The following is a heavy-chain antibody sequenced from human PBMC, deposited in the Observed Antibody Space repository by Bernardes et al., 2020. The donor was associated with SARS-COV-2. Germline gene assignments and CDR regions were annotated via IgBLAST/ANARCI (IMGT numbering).Heavy chain of an antibody. CDR2: IDTSGST. CDR3: ARGFDY. Sequence: SETLSLTCAVSGYSISSGFYWSWIRQPAGKGLEWIGRIDTSGSTNYNPSLKSRVTMSVDTSKNQFSLKLSSVTAADTAVYYCARGFDYWGQGTLVTVSS. J-gene: IGHJ4*02. V-gene: IGHV4-4*07. CDR1: GYSISSGFY.